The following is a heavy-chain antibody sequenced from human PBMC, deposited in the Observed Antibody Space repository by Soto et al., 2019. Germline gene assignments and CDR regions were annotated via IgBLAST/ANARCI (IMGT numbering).Heavy chain of an antibody. CDR1: GFTFSSHA. V-gene: IGHV3-23*01. D-gene: IGHD2-8*01. CDR3: AKEIFAAAYAATSAFDL. CDR2: VDGSGGDT. Sequence: GGSLRLSCAASGFTFSSHAMGWLRQASGTGPEWVAFVDGSGGDTSYADSVKGRFIISRDNSDNSLFLHMNSLRAEDTGRYFCAKEIFAAAYAATSAFDLWGQGTLVTVSS. J-gene: IGHJ4*02.